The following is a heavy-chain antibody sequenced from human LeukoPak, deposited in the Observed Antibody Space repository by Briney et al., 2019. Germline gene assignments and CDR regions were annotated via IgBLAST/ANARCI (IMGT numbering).Heavy chain of an antibody. D-gene: IGHD1-26*01. CDR2: IKPDGSEK. CDR3: AYRNSLDY. CDR1: GFSFSGHW. J-gene: IGHJ4*02. V-gene: IGHV3-7*02. Sequence: GGSLRLSCVASGFSFSGHWMNWVRQPPGKGLEWVASIKPDGSEKYYVDSVKGRFTISRDDAKRSLDLQMDSLRAEDTAIYYCAYRNSLDYWGQGTLVTVSS.